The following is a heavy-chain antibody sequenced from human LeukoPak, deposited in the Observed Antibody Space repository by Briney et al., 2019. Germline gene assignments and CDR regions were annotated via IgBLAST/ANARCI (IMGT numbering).Heavy chain of an antibody. Sequence: ASVKVSCKASGYTFMDYHIHWVRQAPGQRLEWMGWINAGNGNTKYSQEFQGRVTITRDTSASTAYMELSSLRSEDMAVYYCARDVGSGWYRQGYYFDYWGQGTLVTVSS. J-gene: IGHJ4*02. CDR1: GYTFMDYH. CDR2: INAGNGNT. CDR3: ARDVGSGWYRQGYYFDY. D-gene: IGHD6-19*01. V-gene: IGHV1-3*03.